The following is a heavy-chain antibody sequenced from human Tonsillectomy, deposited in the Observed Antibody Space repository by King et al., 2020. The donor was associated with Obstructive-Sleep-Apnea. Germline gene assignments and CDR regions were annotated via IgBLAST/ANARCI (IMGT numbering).Heavy chain of an antibody. CDR3: ARGNYDFWGGYYGY. D-gene: IGHD3-3*01. V-gene: IGHV3-30*04. CDR2: ISYDGSNK. CDR1: GFTFSSYA. J-gene: IGHJ4*02. Sequence: VQLVQSGGGVVQPGRSLRLSCAASGFTFSSYAMHWVRPAPGKGLEWVAVISYDGSNKYYADSVKGRFTISRDNSKKTLYLQMNSLRAEDAAVYYCARGNYDFWGGYYGYWGQGTLVTVSS.